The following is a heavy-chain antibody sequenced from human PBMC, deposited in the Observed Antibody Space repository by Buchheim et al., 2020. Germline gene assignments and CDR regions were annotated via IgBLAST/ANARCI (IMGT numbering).Heavy chain of an antibody. Sequence: EVQLVESGGVLVQPGGSLRLSCAASGFTFSSYTMNWVRQAPGKGLEWVSFINRNGGNMYYADSVKGRFTISRDNARDSLYLQMNSLRTEDTAVYYCARDDQWAFDYWGQGTL. D-gene: IGHD1-26*01. V-gene: IGHV3-48*01. CDR1: GFTFSSYT. CDR3: ARDDQWAFDY. J-gene: IGHJ4*02. CDR2: INRNGGNM.